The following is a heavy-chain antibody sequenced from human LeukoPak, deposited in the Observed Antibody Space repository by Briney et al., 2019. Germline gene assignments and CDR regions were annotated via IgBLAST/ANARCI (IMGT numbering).Heavy chain of an antibody. J-gene: IGHJ6*03. D-gene: IGHD2-2*01. CDR1: GFTFSSYW. V-gene: IGHV3-7*01. CDR2: IKQDGSGK. CDR3: ARAAAGMYCSSTSCPRGSYYYYMDV. Sequence: GGSLRLSCAASGFTFSSYWMSWVRQAPGKGLEWVANIKQDGSGKYYVDSVKGRFTISRDNAKNSLYLQMNSLRAEDTAVYYCARAAAGMYCSSTSCPRGSYYYYMDVWGKGTTVTVSS.